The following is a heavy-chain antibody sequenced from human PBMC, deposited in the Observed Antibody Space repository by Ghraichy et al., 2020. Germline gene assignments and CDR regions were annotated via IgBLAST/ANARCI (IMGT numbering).Heavy chain of an antibody. Sequence: ASVKVSCKASGYTFTGYYMHWVRQAPGQGLEWMGWINPNSGGTNYAQKFQGRVTMTRDTSISTAYMELSRLRSDDTAVYYCARDRSFGILGIGLDWYFDLWGRGTLVTVSS. V-gene: IGHV1-2*02. D-gene: IGHD7-27*01. CDR3: ARDRSFGILGIGLDWYFDL. CDR2: INPNSGGT. CDR1: GYTFTGYY. J-gene: IGHJ2*01.